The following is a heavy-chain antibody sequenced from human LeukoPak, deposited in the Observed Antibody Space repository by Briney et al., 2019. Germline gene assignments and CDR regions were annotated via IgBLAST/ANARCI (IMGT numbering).Heavy chain of an antibody. D-gene: IGHD3-10*01. J-gene: IGHJ4*02. V-gene: IGHV4-59*01. CDR3: AGDTRGFDY. Sequence: PSETLSLTCSVSGGSISNYYWNWIRQPPGKGLEWIGCIHYTGGTNYNPSLMSRVTILIDTSKSQFSLKLSSVTAADTAAYYCAGDTRGFDYWGQGTLVTVSS. CDR2: IHYTGGT. CDR1: GGSISNYY.